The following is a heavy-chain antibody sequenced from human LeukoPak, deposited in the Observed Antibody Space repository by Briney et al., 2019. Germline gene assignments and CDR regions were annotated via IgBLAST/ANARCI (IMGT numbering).Heavy chain of an antibody. CDR3: ARDWGPDTHYYGMDV. CDR2: IYHSGST. CDR1: GGSISSGGYY. Sequence: PSETLSLTCTVSGGSISSGGYYWSWIRQPPGKGLEWIGYIYHSGSTYYNPSLKSRVTISVDRSKNQFSLKLSSVTAADTAVYYCARDWGPDTHYYGMDVWGQGTTVTVSS. D-gene: IGHD3-16*01. J-gene: IGHJ6*02. V-gene: IGHV4-30-2*01.